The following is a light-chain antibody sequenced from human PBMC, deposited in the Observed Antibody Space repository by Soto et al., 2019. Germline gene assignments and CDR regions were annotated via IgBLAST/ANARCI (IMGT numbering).Light chain of an antibody. CDR2: TAS. J-gene: IGKJ1*01. CDR3: QQYNSYSWT. Sequence: AIQMTQSPSSLSASVGDRVTITFRASQDIRSELGWYQQKPGKAPNLLIYTASSLQSGVPSRFSGGGSGTDFTLTISSLQPEDFATYYCQQYNSYSWTFGQGTKVDI. V-gene: IGKV1-6*01. CDR1: QDIRSE.